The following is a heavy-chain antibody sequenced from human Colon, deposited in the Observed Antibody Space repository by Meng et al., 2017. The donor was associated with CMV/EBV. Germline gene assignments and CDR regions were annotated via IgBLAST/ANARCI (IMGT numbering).Heavy chain of an antibody. CDR2: IGGTGTIT. CDR1: GFTFSSYA. Sequence: GGSLRLSCAASGFTFSSYAVSWVRQAPGKGLEWVSVIGGTGTITHYADSVKGRFAISRDNSTNTLFLEMNSLRADDTAVYFCAKNGAWFRVDSWGQGTPVTVSS. CDR3: AKNGAWFRVDS. V-gene: IGHV3-23*01. J-gene: IGHJ4*02. D-gene: IGHD3-10*01.